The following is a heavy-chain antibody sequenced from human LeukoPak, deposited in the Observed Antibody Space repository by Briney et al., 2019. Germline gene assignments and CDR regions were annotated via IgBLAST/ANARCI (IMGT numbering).Heavy chain of an antibody. V-gene: IGHV4-61*05. J-gene: IGHJ5*02. CDR3: ARGGSYYDSRWFDP. Sequence: PSETLSLTCTVSGGSISSSSYYWGWIRQPPGKGLEWIGFIYYSGTTNYNPSLKSRVTISVDTTKNQFSLKMRSVTAADTAVYHCARGGSYYDSRWFDPWGQGTLVTVSS. D-gene: IGHD3-22*01. CDR1: GGSISSSSYY. CDR2: IYYSGTT.